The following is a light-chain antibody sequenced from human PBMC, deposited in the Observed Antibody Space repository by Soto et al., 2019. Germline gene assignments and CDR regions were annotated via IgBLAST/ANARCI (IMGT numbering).Light chain of an antibody. J-gene: IGKJ3*01. Sequence: EIVLTQSPGTLSLSPGERATLSCRASQSVSSSYLAWYQQKPGQAPRLLIYGASSRATGNPDRFSGSGSGTAFTLTISRLEPEDFAVYYCQQYGSSPLFTFGPATKVDIK. CDR1: QSVSSSY. CDR3: QQYGSSPLFT. V-gene: IGKV3-20*01. CDR2: GAS.